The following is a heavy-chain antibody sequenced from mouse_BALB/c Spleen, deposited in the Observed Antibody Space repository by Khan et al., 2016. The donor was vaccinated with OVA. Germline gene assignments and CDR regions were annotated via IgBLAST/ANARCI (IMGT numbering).Heavy chain of an antibody. D-gene: IGHD2-4*01. V-gene: IGHV1-5*01. CDR1: GYSFTSYW. CDR3: PRSDDSYYFDY. J-gene: IGHJ2*01. CDR2: IYPGISDT. Sequence: EVQLQQSGTVLARPGASVKMSCKASGYSFTSYWMHWVKQRPGLGLEWIGAIYPGISDTRYNQKFKGKAKLTADTSATTAYMERSSLTNEDSAVYYCPRSDDSYYFDYWGPGTLLTVSS.